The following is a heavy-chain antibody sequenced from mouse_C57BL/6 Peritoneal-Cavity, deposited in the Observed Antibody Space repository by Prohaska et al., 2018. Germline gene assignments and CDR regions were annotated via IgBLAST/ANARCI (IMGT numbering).Heavy chain of an antibody. J-gene: IGHJ2*01. V-gene: IGHV1-26*01. CDR1: TDYY. D-gene: IGHD1-1*01. CDR3: ALLITTVVAEYYFDY. Sequence: TDYYMNWVKKSHRKSLEWIGDINPNNGGTSYNQKFKGKATLTVDKSSSTAYMELRSLTSEDSAVYYCALLITTVVAEYYFDYWGQGTTLTVSS. CDR2: INPNNGGT.